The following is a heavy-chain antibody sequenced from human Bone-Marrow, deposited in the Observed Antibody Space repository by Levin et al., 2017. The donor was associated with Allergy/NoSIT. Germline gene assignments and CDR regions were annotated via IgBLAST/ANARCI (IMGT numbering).Heavy chain of an antibody. CDR1: GYTFTDHY. CDR3: TRGGSAWAYWHFDL. V-gene: IGHV1-2*02. Sequence: GESLKISCKASGYTFTDHYMHWVRQAPGQGLEWMGWINPASGGTKYAEKFQGRVTMTRDMSISTAYMEMNNLRSDDTATYYCTRGGSAWAYWHFDLWGRGALVTVSS. J-gene: IGHJ2*01. D-gene: IGHD6-19*01. CDR2: INPASGGT.